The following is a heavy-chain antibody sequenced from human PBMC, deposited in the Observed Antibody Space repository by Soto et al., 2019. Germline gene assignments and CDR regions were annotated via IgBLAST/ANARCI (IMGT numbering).Heavy chain of an antibody. J-gene: IGHJ6*02. CDR2: IYYSGST. Sequence: SETLSLTCTVSGGSISSSSYYWGWIRQPPGKGLEWIGSIYYSGSTYYNPSLKSRVTISVDTSKNQFSLKLSSVTAADTAVYNCACIFSGGYGYGFYYYGMDVWGQGTTVTVSS. CDR1: GGSISSSSYY. D-gene: IGHD5-18*01. V-gene: IGHV4-39*01. CDR3: ACIFSGGYGYGFYYYGMDV.